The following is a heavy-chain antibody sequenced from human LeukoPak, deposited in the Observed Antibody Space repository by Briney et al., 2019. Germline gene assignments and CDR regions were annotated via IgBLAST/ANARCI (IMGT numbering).Heavy chain of an antibody. CDR2: VKSDGSNP. CDR3: ARDIVSGSGSLNY. Sequence: GGSLRLSCAASRFSFRNYWMRWVRQAPGKGLVWVSRVKSDGSNPSYADSVKGRFTITRDNAENMLYLQMNTLGAEDTVVYYCARDIVSGSGSLNYWGQGTLVTVSS. J-gene: IGHJ4*02. D-gene: IGHD3-10*01. V-gene: IGHV3-74*01. CDR1: RFSFRNYW.